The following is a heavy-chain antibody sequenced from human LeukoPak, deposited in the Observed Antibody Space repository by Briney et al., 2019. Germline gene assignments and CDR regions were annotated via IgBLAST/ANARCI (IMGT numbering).Heavy chain of an antibody. J-gene: IGHJ5*02. Sequence: GGSLRLSCAASGFTFDDYAMHWVRQAPGKGLEWVSGISWNSGSIGYADSVKGRFTISRDNAKNSLYLQMNSLRAEDTALYYCAKGYCGGDCYSPYNWLDPWGQGTLVTVSS. D-gene: IGHD2-21*02. CDR3: AKGYCGGDCYSPYNWLDP. V-gene: IGHV3-9*01. CDR1: GFTFDDYA. CDR2: ISWNSGSI.